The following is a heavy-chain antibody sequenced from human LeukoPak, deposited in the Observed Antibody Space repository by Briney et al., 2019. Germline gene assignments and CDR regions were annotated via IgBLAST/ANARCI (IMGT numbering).Heavy chain of an antibody. CDR1: GFTFEECA. CDR3: AKVRPSSSWYDGFDY. V-gene: IGHV3-9*01. D-gene: IGHD6-13*01. Sequence: GGSVRLSCAASGFTFEECAMHWVRQAAPKDLHGVSGISLISGSIDFPDAVQGRFTLSRDNAKNSLYLQMNSLRADDTALYYCAKVRPSSSWYDGFDYWGQGTLVPVSS. J-gene: IGHJ4*02. CDR2: ISLISGSI.